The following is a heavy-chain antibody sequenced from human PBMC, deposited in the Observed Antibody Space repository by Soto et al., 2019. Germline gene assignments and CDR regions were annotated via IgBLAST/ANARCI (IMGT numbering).Heavy chain of an antibody. V-gene: IGHV4-4*02. Sequence: QVQLQESGPGLVKPSGTLSLTCAVSGVSISSSQWWSWVRQPPGKGLEWIGEIYHNERTNYNPSRXSXXTMSLDRPQHQVSPKLSSVTAADTATYYCGRTQDSFYGVDGWGQGTTVTVSS. J-gene: IGHJ6*02. CDR3: GRTQDSFYGVDG. CDR1: GVSISSSQW. CDR2: IYHNERT.